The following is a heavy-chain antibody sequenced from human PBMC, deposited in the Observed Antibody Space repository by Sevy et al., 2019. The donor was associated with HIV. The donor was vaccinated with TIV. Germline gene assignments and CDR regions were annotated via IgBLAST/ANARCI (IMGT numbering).Heavy chain of an antibody. D-gene: IGHD6-13*01. V-gene: IGHV1-2*06. CDR3: ARDRKAAAGTGFDY. CDR1: GYTFTGYY. Sequence: ASVKVSCKASGYTFTGYYMHLVRQAPGQGLEWMGRINPNSGGTNYAQKFQGRVTMTRDTSISTAYMELSRLRSDDTAVYYCARDRKAAAGTGFDYWGQGTLVTVSS. J-gene: IGHJ4*02. CDR2: INPNSGGT.